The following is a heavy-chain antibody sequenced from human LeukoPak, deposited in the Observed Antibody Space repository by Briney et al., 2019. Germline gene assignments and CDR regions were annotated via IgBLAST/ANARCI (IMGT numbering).Heavy chain of an antibody. Sequence: SETLSLTCAVYGGSFSGYYWSWIRQPPGKGLEWIGEINHSGSTNYNPSLKSRVTISVDTSKNQFSLKLSSVTAADTAVYYCASLRRGGRYSSSGLTNWFDPGGRGTLVTASS. V-gene: IGHV4-34*01. CDR2: INHSGST. J-gene: IGHJ5*02. CDR3: ASLRRGGRYSSSGLTNWFDP. CDR1: GGSFSGYY. D-gene: IGHD6-6*01.